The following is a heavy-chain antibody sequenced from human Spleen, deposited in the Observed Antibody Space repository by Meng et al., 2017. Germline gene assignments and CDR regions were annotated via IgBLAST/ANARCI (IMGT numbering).Heavy chain of an antibody. Sequence: LRLSCTVSGDSVRTGNDYWTWLRQPPGKGLEWIGYIYYSGSTYYNPSLKSLATISVDTSKNQFSLKLSSVTAADTAVYYCARGVYDYRRGRSRDYYFDDWGQGTLVTVSS. CDR2: IYYSGST. J-gene: IGHJ4*02. V-gene: IGHV4-31*01. D-gene: IGHD3-16*01. CDR3: ARGVYDYRRGRSRDYYFDD. CDR1: GDSVRTGNDY.